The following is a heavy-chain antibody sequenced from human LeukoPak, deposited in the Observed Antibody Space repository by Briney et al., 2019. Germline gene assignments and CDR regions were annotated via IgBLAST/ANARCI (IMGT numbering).Heavy chain of an antibody. CDR2: TYYRSKWNN. CDR1: GESVSSNSAA. Sequence: SQTLSLTCAISGESVSSNSAAWNWIRQSPSRGLEWLGRTYYRSKWNNDYAVSLKSRITINPDTSNNQFSLQLNSVTPEDTAVYYCARDHSGWTHDSFDIWGQGTMVTVSS. V-gene: IGHV6-1*01. D-gene: IGHD6-19*01. J-gene: IGHJ3*02. CDR3: ARDHSGWTHDSFDI.